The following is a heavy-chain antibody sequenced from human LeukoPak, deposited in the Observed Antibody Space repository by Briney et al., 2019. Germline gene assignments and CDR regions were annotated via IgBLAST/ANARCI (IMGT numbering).Heavy chain of an antibody. CDR2: IWYDGSNK. V-gene: IGHV3-33*06. D-gene: IGHD3-22*01. CDR1: GFTFSDYT. Sequence: GRSLRLSCAASGFTFSDYTIHWVRQAPGKGLEWVAVIWYDGSNKYYADSVKGRFTISRDNSKNTLYLQMNSLRTEDTAVYYCAKAPGYYYDSSGLYAWGQGTLGTVSS. J-gene: IGHJ5*02. CDR3: AKAPGYYYDSSGLYA.